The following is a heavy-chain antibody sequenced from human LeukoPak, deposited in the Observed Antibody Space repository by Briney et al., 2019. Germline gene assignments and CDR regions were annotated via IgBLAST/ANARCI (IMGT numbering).Heavy chain of an antibody. J-gene: IGHJ6*02. D-gene: IGHD3-10*01. CDR3: AKGRSGSYYYGVDV. CDR2: ISYDGSNQ. V-gene: IGHV3-30*18. Sequence: GRSLRLSRAASGFTFSTYGMHWVRQAPGKGLKWVAVISYDGSNQYYADSVKGRFTISRDNSKNTLYLQINSLRGEDTAVYYCAKGRSGSYYYGVDVWGQGTTVTVSS. CDR1: GFTFSTYG.